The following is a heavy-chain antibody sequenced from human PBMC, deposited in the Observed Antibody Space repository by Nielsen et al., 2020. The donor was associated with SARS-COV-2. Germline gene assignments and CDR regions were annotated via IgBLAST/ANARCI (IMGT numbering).Heavy chain of an antibody. Sequence: SETLSLTCSVSGASISGYYWSWIRQPPGKGLEWIGYIYYTGTSNYNPSLKSRVTISVDTSKNRFSLNLSSVTAADTAVYYCARLDSSPYYFDPWGQGTLVTVSS. CDR3: ARLDSSPYYFDP. D-gene: IGHD3-22*01. V-gene: IGHV4-59*08. CDR2: IYYTGTS. J-gene: IGHJ4*02. CDR1: GASISGYY.